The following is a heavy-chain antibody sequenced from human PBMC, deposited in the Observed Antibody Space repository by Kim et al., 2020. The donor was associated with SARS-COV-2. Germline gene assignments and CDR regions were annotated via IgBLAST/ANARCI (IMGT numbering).Heavy chain of an antibody. CDR3: AKDIVVVVASHRNSYYYYGMDV. J-gene: IGHJ6*02. D-gene: IGHD2-15*01. Sequence: GGSLRLSCAASGFTFDDYAMHWVRQAPGKGLEWVSLISGDGGSTYYADSVKGRFTISRDNSKNSLYLQMNSLRTEDTALYYCAKDIVVVVASHRNSYYYYGMDVWGQGTTVTVSS. V-gene: IGHV3-43*02. CDR2: ISGDGGST. CDR1: GFTFDDYA.